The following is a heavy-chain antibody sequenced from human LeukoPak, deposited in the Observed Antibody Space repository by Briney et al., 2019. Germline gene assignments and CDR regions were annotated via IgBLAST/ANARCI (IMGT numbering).Heavy chain of an antibody. CDR2: LHPGYSDR. D-gene: IGHD5-24*01. Sequence: GESLKISCKGSGYSFINDWIAWVRQRPGKGLEWVGILHPGYSDRRYSASFEGQVTMSADRSIWTAYLQWSSLKASDTAMYYCTRRGDDYKFDHWGQGTLVTVFS. CDR3: TRRGDDYKFDH. V-gene: IGHV5-51*01. J-gene: IGHJ4*02. CDR1: GYSFINDW.